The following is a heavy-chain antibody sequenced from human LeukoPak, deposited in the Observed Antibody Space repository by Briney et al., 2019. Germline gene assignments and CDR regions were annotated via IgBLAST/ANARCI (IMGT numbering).Heavy chain of an antibody. CDR1: GFTFSSNA. V-gene: IGHV3-23*01. CDR3: AREGEWELLNAFDI. Sequence: GGSLRLSCAASGFTFSSNAMSWVRQAPGKGLEWVSSIRGSGGSTYYADSVKGRFTISRDNAKNSLYLQMNSLRAEDTAVYYCAREGEWELLNAFDIWGQGTMVTVSS. CDR2: IRGSGGST. J-gene: IGHJ3*02. D-gene: IGHD1-26*01.